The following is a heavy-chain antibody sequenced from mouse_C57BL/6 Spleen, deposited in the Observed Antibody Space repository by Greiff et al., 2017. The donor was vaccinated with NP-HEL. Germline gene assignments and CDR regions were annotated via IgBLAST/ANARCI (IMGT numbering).Heavy chain of an antibody. D-gene: IGHD2-4*01. Sequence: VQLQQSGAELVKPGASVKLSCKASGYTFTSYWMHWVKQRPGQGLEWIGMIHPNSGSTNYNEKFKSKATLTVDKSSSTAYMQLSSLTSEDSAVYYCAREVYDYDDADYWGQGTTLTVSS. V-gene: IGHV1-64*01. CDR2: IHPNSGST. CDR3: AREVYDYDDADY. J-gene: IGHJ2*01. CDR1: GYTFTSYW.